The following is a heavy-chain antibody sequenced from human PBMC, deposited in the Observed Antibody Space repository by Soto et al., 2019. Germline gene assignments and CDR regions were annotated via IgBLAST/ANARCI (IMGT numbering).Heavy chain of an antibody. J-gene: IGHJ3*02. CDR1: GFIFTNYW. D-gene: IGHD1-26*01. CDR3: AGAAGIVGGAFDI. CDR2: IYPGDSDT. V-gene: IGHV5-51*01. Sequence: EVQLVQSGAEVKKPGESLKISCKASGFIFTNYWIGWVRQLPGKGLEWMGIIYPGDSDTKNSPCLQGQVTMSVDKSISTAYLPWSSLKASDTAIYYCAGAAGIVGGAFDIWGQGTMVTVSS.